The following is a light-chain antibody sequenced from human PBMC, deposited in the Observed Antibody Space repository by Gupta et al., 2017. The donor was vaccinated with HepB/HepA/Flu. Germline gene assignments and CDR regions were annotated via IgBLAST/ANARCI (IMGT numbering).Light chain of an antibody. V-gene: IGLV2-23*02. Sequence: QSALTQPASVSGSPGQSITISCTGTSSDVGTYNLVSWYQQHPGKGPKLLIYEVTKRPSGVSNRFSGSKSGNTASLTISGLQAADEVDYYCCSYEGSRHWVFGGGTKLTVL. CDR1: SSDVGTYNL. J-gene: IGLJ3*02. CDR3: CSYEGSRHWV. CDR2: EVT.